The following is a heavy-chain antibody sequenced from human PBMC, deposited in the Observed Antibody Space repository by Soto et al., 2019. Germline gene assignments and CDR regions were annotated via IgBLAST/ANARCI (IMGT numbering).Heavy chain of an antibody. J-gene: IGHJ4*02. Sequence: SETLSLTCTVSGGSISSGGYYWSWIRQHPGKGLEWIGYIYYSGSTYYNPSLKSRVTISVDTSKNQFSLKLSSVTAADTAVYYCARAYYYDSSGYYFDYWGQGTLVTVSS. CDR1: GGSISSGGYY. D-gene: IGHD3-22*01. CDR3: ARAYYYDSSGYYFDY. V-gene: IGHV4-31*03. CDR2: IYYSGST.